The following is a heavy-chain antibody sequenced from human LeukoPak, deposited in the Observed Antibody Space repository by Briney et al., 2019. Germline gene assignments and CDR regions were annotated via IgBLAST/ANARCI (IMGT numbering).Heavy chain of an antibody. CDR3: ARVRGAMVLDY. J-gene: IGHJ4*02. D-gene: IGHD5-18*01. Sequence: ASVKVFCKASGGTFSSYAISWVRQAPGQGLEWMGWISAYNGNTNYAQKLQGRVTMTTDTSTSTAYMELRSLRSDDTAVYYCARVRGAMVLDYWGQETLVTVSS. CDR1: GGTFSSYA. V-gene: IGHV1-18*01. CDR2: ISAYNGNT.